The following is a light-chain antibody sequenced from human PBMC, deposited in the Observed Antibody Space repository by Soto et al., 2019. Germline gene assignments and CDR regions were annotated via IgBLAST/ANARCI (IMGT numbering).Light chain of an antibody. Sequence: QSVLTQPPSTSSTPGQTVTISCSGSTSNIGTFYVYWYQHLPGTAPKLLIYIGDQRASGVSDRFSASKSGTSASLAISRLRSDDEADYHCAAWDDNLNAYVFGSGTKVTVL. CDR3: AAWDDNLNAYV. CDR2: IGD. J-gene: IGLJ1*01. CDR1: TSNIGTFY. V-gene: IGLV1-47*02.